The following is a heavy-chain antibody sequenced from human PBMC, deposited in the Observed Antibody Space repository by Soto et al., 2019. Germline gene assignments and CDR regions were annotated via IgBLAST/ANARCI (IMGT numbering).Heavy chain of an antibody. J-gene: IGHJ4*02. V-gene: IGHV3-23*01. CDR3: ARGRVEDSSGWATYFDY. D-gene: IGHD6-19*01. CDR2: ISGSGGST. CDR1: GFTFSSYA. Sequence: GGSLRLSCAASGFTFSSYAMSWVRQAPGKGLEWVSAISGSGGSTYYADSVKGRFAISRDNSKNTMYLQMGSLRAEDMTVYYCARGRVEDSSGWATYFDYWGQGTLVTVSS.